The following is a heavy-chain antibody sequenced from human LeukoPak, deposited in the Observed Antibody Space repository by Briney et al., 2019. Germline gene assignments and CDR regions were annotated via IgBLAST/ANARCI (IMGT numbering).Heavy chain of an antibody. J-gene: IGHJ4*02. CDR2: IYTGGST. CDR1: GFTVNSNY. V-gene: IGHV3-66*01. D-gene: IGHD3-3*01. CDR3: ARDRTFFGVGGHRFDV. Sequence: PGGSLRLSCAASGFTVNSNYMSWVRQAPGKGLEWVSVIYTGGSTFYGDSVKGRFTISRDNSKNTLYLQMNSLKAEDTAAYYCARDRTFFGVGGHRFDVWGQGTLVTVSS.